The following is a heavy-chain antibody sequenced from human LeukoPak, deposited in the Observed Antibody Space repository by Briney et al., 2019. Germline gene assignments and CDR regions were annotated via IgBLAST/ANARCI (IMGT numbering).Heavy chain of an antibody. CDR3: ARGQRYYDTGK. V-gene: IGHV4-59*11. CDR2: IYYNGDT. J-gene: IGHJ4*02. CDR1: GGSIGTLY. D-gene: IGHD3-22*01. Sequence: SETLSLTCNVSGGSIGTLYWSWIRQPPGKGLEWIGYIYYNGDTNYNPSLKSRVTISVDTSKNQFSLKVKFVTAADTAVYYCARGQRYYDTGKWGPGTLVTVSS.